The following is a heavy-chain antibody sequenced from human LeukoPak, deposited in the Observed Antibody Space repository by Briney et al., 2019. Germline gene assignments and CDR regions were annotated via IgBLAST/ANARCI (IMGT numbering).Heavy chain of an antibody. CDR1: GHRFTNHW. CDR3: ARRPYSGSPNWFDP. J-gene: IGHJ5*02. Sequence: GESLKISCEVSGHRFTNHWIGWVRQMPGKGLEWMGIINLGDSDTKYSPSFQGQVTISLDKSISTAYLQWRSLKASDTAMYYCARRPYSGSPNWFDPWGQGTLVTVPS. CDR2: INLGDSDT. V-gene: IGHV5-51*01. D-gene: IGHD1-26*01.